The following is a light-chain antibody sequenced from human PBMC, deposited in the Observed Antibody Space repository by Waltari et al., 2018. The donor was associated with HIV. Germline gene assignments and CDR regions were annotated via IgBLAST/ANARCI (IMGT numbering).Light chain of an antibody. CDR1: QDISNS. CDR2: DTS. Sequence: DIQMTQSPSSLSASVGDRVTITCQASQDISNSLNWYQQKPGRAPKLLIYDTSNLETGVPSRFSGSGSGTDFTFTISSLQPEDIATYYCQHYDSRLSITFGQGTRLDIK. V-gene: IGKV1-33*01. CDR3: QHYDSRLSIT. J-gene: IGKJ5*01.